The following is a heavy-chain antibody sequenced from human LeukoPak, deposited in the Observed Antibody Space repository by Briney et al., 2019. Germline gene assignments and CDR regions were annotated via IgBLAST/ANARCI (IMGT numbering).Heavy chain of an antibody. V-gene: IGHV4-59*08. Sequence: PSETLSLTCSVSGGSISSLYWSWIRQPPGKGLEWIGYIYYTGSTNYNPSLKSRVTMFVDMSKNQFSLRLSSVTAADTAVYYCARGDGYCSAGTCRALDIWGQGTMVTVSS. CDR2: IYYTGST. D-gene: IGHD2-15*01. CDR3: ARGDGYCSAGTCRALDI. J-gene: IGHJ3*02. CDR1: GGSISSLY.